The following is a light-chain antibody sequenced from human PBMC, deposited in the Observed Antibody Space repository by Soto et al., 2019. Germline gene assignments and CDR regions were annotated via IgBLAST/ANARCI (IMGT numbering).Light chain of an antibody. CDR3: QQRSNWPLT. CDR2: DAS. J-gene: IGKJ4*01. V-gene: IGKV3D-11*01. CDR1: QGIGDT. Sequence: ILRTASRATLSVSHENGATLSCRASQGIGDTLAWYQQKPGQTPRLLIYDASNRATGIPARFSGSGSGTDFTLTISSLEPEGFAVYYCQQRSNWPLTFGGGS.